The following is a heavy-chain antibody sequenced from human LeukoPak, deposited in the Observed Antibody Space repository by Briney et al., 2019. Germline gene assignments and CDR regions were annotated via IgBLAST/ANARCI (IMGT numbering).Heavy chain of an antibody. CDR2: INPNSGGT. J-gene: IGHJ4*02. D-gene: IGHD4-17*01. CDR1: GYTFTGYY. Sequence: GASVKVSCKASGYTFTGYYMHWVRQAPGQGLEWMGWINPNSGGTNYAQKFQGRVTMTRDMSTSTVYMELSSLRSEDTAVYYCARASYGDYGTDYWGQGTLVTVSS. V-gene: IGHV1-2*02. CDR3: ARASYGDYGTDY.